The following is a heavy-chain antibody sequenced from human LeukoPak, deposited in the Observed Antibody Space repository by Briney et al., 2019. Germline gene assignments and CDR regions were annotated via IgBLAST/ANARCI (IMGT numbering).Heavy chain of an antibody. Sequence: SETLSLTCTVSGGSISTYYWSWIRQPPGKGLEWIAYIHYSGSTNYNPSLKSRVTISVDTSKKHLSLKLSSVTAADTAVYYCARELGATVVNYGMDVWGHGTTVTVSS. D-gene: IGHD4-23*01. CDR1: GGSISTYY. V-gene: IGHV4-59*01. CDR3: ARELGATVVNYGMDV. CDR2: IHYSGST. J-gene: IGHJ6*02.